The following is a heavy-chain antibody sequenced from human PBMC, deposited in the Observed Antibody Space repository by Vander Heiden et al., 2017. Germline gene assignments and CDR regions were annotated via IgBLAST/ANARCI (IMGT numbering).Heavy chain of an antibody. CDR3: ARGNPPSTPVEY. CDR2: IWHDGSRT. J-gene: IGHJ4*02. Sequence: QVQLVESGGGVVQPGRSVRLSCAASGITFIKYGMHGVRQAPGKGLEWVAVIWHDGSRTSYSDSVKGRFTISRDNSKNTVYLQMNSLRDEDTAVYYCARGNPPSTPVEYWGQGTLVTVSS. CDR1: GITFIKYG. D-gene: IGHD3-3*01. V-gene: IGHV3-33*01.